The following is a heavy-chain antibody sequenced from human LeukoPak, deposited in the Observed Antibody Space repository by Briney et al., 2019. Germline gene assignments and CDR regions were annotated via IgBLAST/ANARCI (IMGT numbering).Heavy chain of an antibody. V-gene: IGHV1-2*02. CDR1: GGTFSSYA. J-gene: IGHJ5*02. CDR3: ARDQDSWFDP. D-gene: IGHD2-15*01. Sequence: ASVKVSCKASGGTFSSYAISWVRQAPGQGLEWMGWINPNSGGTNYAQKFQGRVTMTRDTSISTAYMELSRLRSDDTAVYYCARDQDSWFDPWGQGTLVTVSS. CDR2: INPNSGGT.